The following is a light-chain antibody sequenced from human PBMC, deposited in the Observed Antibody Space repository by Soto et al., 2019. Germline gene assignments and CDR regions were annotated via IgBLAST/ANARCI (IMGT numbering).Light chain of an antibody. CDR1: QSVSSSY. J-gene: IGKJ1*01. CDR2: GAS. V-gene: IGKV3-20*01. CDR3: HQYGSSPQT. Sequence: IVLTQSPGTLSLSPGERATLSCRASQSVSSSYLAWYQQKPGQAPRLLIYGASSRATGIPDRFTVSGSGTDFTLTISRLQPEDFAVFYCHQYGSSPQTFRQGTKVDIK.